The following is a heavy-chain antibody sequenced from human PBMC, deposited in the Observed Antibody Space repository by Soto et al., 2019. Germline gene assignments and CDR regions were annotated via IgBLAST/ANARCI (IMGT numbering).Heavy chain of an antibody. J-gene: IGHJ6*03. Sequence: QVPLVQSGAEVKKPGASVKVSCKASGYTFTSYAMHWVRQAPGQRLEWMGWINAGNGNTKYSQKFQGRVTITRDTSASTAYMELSSLRSEDTAVYYCARGSSTRGYYYMDVWGKGTTVTVSS. CDR2: INAGNGNT. D-gene: IGHD3-10*01. CDR1: GYTFTSYA. V-gene: IGHV1-3*01. CDR3: ARGSSTRGYYYMDV.